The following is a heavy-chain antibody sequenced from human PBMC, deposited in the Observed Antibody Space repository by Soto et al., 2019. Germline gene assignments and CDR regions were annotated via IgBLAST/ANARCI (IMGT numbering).Heavy chain of an antibody. CDR1: GYTFTSYG. V-gene: IGHV1-18*01. J-gene: IGHJ4*02. D-gene: IGHD2-2*01. CDR3: ARGLDCSSTSCHAWFVAKGYFDY. Sequence: QVQLVQSGAEVKKPGASVQVSCKASGYTFTSYGISWVRQAPGQGLEWMGWISAYNGNTNSEQKLHGRVTMTTETPTSTAYMELRGPGSEDTAVYYVARGLDCSSTSCHAWFVAKGYFDYGGQGTLVTVSS. CDR2: ISAYNGNT.